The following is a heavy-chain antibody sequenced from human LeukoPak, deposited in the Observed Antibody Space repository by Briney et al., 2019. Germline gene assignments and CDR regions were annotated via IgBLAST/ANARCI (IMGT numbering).Heavy chain of an antibody. CDR2: INQDGSKV. CDR3: VRDDGNRTGSTYFDAFDI. CDR1: GFTFSSYW. J-gene: IGHJ3*02. Sequence: PGGSLRLSCAASGFTFSSYWMSWVRQAPGKGLECVANINQDGSKVYYVDSVKGRFTISRDNAKNSLYLQMNSLRNEDTAVYYCVRDDGNRTGSTYFDAFDIWGRGTLVTVSS. D-gene: IGHD3-9*01. V-gene: IGHV3-7*03.